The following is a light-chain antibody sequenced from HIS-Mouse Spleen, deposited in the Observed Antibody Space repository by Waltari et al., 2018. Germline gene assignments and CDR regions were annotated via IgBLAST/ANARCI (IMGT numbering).Light chain of an antibody. J-gene: IGLJ2*01. CDR2: DDS. CDR1: NIGSKS. CDR3: QVWDSSSDHPV. Sequence: SYVLTQPPSVSVAPGKTARITCGGNNIGSKSVHWYQQKPGQAPVLVVYDDSDRPPGIPERFSGSNSGNTATLTISRVEAVDEADYYCQVWDSSSDHPVFGGGTKLTVL. V-gene: IGLV3-21*03.